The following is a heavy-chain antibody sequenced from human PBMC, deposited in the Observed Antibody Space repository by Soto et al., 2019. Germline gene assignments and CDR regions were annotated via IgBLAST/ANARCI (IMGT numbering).Heavy chain of an antibody. CDR3: ARSIVVVTALDY. CDR1: GYTFTSYA. V-gene: IGHV1-3*05. CDR2: INAGNGNT. J-gene: IGHJ4*02. Sequence: QVQLVQSGAEEKKPGASVKVSCKASGYTFTSYAMHWVRQAPGQRLEWMGWINAGNGNTKYSQKFQGRVTITRDTSASTAYMEVSSLRSEDTAVYYCARSIVVVTALDYWRQGTLVTVSS. D-gene: IGHD2-21*02.